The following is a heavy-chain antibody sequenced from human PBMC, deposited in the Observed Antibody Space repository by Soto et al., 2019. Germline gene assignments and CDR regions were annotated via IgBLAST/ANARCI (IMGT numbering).Heavy chain of an antibody. V-gene: IGHV3-30-3*01. J-gene: IGHJ6*02. D-gene: IGHD3-3*01. Sequence: GGSLRLSCAASGFTFSSYAMHWVRQAPGKGLEWVAVISYDGSNKYYADSVKGRFTISRDNSKNTLYLQMNSLRAEDTAVYYCARDKRYYDFWSGYXTGSFGMDVWGQGTTVTSP. CDR1: GFTFSSYA. CDR3: ARDKRYYDFWSGYXTGSFGMDV. CDR2: ISYDGSNK.